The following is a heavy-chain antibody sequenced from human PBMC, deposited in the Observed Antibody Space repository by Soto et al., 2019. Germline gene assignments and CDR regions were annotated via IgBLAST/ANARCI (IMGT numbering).Heavy chain of an antibody. D-gene: IGHD2-2*01. CDR1: GFTFDDYA. CDR2: IGWNSGNI. CDR3: AKASRYCSSTNCYNFDY. V-gene: IGHV3-9*01. Sequence: LRLSCAASGFTFDDYAMHWVRQAPGKGLEWVSGIGWNSGNIGYADSVKGRFTISRDNAKNALYLQMNSLRAEDTALYYCAKASRYCSSTNCYNFDYWGHGPLVTVAS. J-gene: IGHJ4*01.